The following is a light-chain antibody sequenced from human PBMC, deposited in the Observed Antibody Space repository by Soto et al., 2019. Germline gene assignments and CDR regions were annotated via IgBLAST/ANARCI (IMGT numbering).Light chain of an antibody. CDR2: AAS. Sequence: AIQMTRSPSTLSGSVGDRVTITCRASQCIRNGLAWYQQKPGKAPKLLIYAASTLQSGVPSRFSGSGSGTDFTLTITSLQPEDIATYYCQQYDNYPLTFGQGTKVDIK. CDR3: QQYDNYPLT. CDR1: QCIRNG. V-gene: IGKV1-6*01. J-gene: IGKJ1*01.